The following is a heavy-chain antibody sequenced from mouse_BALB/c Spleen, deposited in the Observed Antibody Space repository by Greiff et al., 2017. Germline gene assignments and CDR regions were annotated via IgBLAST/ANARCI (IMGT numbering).Heavy chain of an antibody. CDR3: ARDRYDGYFDY. CDR2: ISSGGSYT. D-gene: IGHD2-14*01. J-gene: IGHJ2*01. Sequence: EVQLVESGGDLVKPGGSLKLSCAASGFTFSSYGMSWVRQTPDKRLEWVATISSGGSYTYYPDSVKGRFTISRDNAKNTLYLQMSSLKSEDTAMYYCARDRYDGYFDYWGQGTTLTVSS. CDR1: GFTFSSYG. V-gene: IGHV5-6*01.